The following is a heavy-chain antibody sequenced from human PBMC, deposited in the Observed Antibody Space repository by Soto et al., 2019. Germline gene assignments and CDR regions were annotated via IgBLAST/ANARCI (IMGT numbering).Heavy chain of an antibody. Sequence: SETLSLTCTVSGGSISSGDYYWSWIRQPPGKGLEWIGYIYYSGSTYYNPSLKSRVTISVDTSKNQFSLKLSSVTAADTAVYYCTASSVAARNFDYWGQGTLVTVSS. J-gene: IGHJ4*02. CDR3: TASSVAARNFDY. CDR1: GGSISSGDYY. CDR2: IYYSGST. D-gene: IGHD6-6*01. V-gene: IGHV4-30-4*01.